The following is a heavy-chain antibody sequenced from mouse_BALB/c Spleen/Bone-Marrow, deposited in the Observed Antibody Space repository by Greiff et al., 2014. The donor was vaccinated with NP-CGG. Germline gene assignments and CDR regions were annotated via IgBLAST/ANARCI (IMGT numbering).Heavy chain of an antibody. Sequence: VKLMESGAKLVRPGTSVKVSRKASGYAFTNYLIEWFKQRPGQGLEWIGVINPGSGGTNFNEKFRGKATLTADKSSSTAYMQFNSLTSDDSAVYFCAREGYYGLDYWGQGTTLTVSS. V-gene: IGHV1-54*03. J-gene: IGHJ2*01. CDR3: AREGYYGLDY. D-gene: IGHD2-1*01. CDR1: GYAFTNYL. CDR2: INPGSGGT.